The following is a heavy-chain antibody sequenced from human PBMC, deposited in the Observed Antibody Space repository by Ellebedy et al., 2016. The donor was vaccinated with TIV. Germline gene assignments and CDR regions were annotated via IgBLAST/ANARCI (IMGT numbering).Heavy chain of an antibody. CDR2: IFSNDEK. CDR1: GFSLSNARMG. V-gene: IGHV2-26*01. J-gene: IGHJ4*02. Sequence: SGLTLVKPTETLTLTCTVSGFSLSNARMGVSWIRQPPGKALEWLAHIFSNDEKSYSTSLKSRLTISKDTSKSQVVLTMTNMDPVDTATYYCARTRRDGYNLDYWGQGTLVTVSS. CDR3: ARTRRDGYNLDY. D-gene: IGHD5-24*01.